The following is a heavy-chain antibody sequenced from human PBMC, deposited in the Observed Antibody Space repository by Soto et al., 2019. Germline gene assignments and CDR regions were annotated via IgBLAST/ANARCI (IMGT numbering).Heavy chain of an antibody. V-gene: IGHV4-59*01. D-gene: IGHD3-22*01. CDR3: ARDYYYDSPWFDP. CDR1: GGSISSYY. J-gene: IGHJ5*02. CDR2: IYYSGST. Sequence: PSETLSLTCTASGGSISSYYWSWIRQPPGKGLEWIGYIYYSGSTNYNPSLKSRVTISVDTSKNQFSLKLSSVTAADTAVYYCARDYYYDSPWFDPWGQGTLVTVSS.